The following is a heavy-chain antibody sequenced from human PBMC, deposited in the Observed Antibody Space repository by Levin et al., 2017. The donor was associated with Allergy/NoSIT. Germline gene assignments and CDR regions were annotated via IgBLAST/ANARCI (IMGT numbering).Heavy chain of an antibody. J-gene: IGHJ4*02. CDR1: GFSLSTSGVA. CDR2: IYWDDDK. Sequence: SGPTLVKPTQTLTLTCTFSGFSLSTSGVAVGWIRQPPGKALEWLAVIYWDDDKRYSPSLKSRLTITTDTSKNQVVLTMTNMDPVDTATYYCAHSHNYCRSTSSLANWGQGTLVTVSS. CDR3: AHSHNYCRSTSSLAN. D-gene: IGHD2-2*01. V-gene: IGHV2-5*02.